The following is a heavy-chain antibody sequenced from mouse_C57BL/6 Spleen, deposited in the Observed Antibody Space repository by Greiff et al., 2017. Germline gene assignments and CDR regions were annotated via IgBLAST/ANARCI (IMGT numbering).Heavy chain of an antibody. CDR1: GYTFTSYW. D-gene: IGHD2-5*01. V-gene: IGHV1-69*01. CDR3: ARRGIVPYYFDY. J-gene: IGHJ2*01. Sequence: VQLQQPGAELVMPGASVKLSCKASGYTFTSYWMHWVKQRPGQGLEWIGEIDPSDSYTNYNQKFKGKSTLTVDKSSSTAYMQLSSLTSEDSAVYYCARRGIVPYYFDYWGQGTTLTVSS. CDR2: IDPSDSYT.